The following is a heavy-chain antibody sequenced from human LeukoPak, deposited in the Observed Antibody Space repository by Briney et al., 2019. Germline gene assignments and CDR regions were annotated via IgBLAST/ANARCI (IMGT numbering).Heavy chain of an antibody. CDR1: GFTFTNYW. J-gene: IGHJ6*02. V-gene: IGHV3-7*01. D-gene: IGHD1-7*01. CDR3: ARDMKLELPASSGYFYGMDV. Sequence: PGGSLRLSCTASGFTFTNYWMTWVRQGPGKGLEWVANIKQDGSEKYYVDSVKGRFTISRDNAKNSMSLQMNSLRADDTALYYCARDMKLELPASSGYFYGMDVWGRGTTVTVSS. CDR2: IKQDGSEK.